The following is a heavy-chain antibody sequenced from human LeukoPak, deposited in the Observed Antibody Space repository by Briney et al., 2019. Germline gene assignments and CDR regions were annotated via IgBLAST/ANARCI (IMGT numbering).Heavy chain of an antibody. V-gene: IGHV3-30-3*01. CDR2: ISYDGSNK. D-gene: IGHD6-6*01. CDR3: ARVRVAARQGYFDY. CDR1: GFTFSSYA. J-gene: IGHJ4*02. Sequence: PGGSLRLSCAASGFTFSSYAMHWVRQAPGKGLEWVAVISYDGSNKYYADSVKGRFTISRDNSKNTLYLQMNSLRAEDTAVYYCARVRVAARQGYFDYWGQGTLVTVSS.